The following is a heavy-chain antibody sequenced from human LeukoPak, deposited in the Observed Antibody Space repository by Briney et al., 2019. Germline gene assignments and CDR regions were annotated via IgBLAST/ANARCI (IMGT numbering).Heavy chain of an antibody. V-gene: IGHV3-23*01. CDR2: ITGSGTTT. D-gene: IGHD2-15*01. CDR1: GFSFDNRA. Sequence: GGSLRLSCAASGFSFDNRAMSWLRQAPGKGLEWVSTITGSGTTTYYADSVKGRFTISRDISKNTLYLQMNSLGAEDTAVYYCARVGCSGGSCYYYYYGMDVWGQGTTVTVSS. CDR3: ARVGCSGGSCYYYYYGMDV. J-gene: IGHJ6*02.